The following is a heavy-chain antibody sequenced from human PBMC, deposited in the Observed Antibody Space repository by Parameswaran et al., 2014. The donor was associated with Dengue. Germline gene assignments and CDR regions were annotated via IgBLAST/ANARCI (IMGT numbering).Heavy chain of an antibody. D-gene: IGHD3-10*01. J-gene: IGHJ6*02. Sequence: VRQAPGKGLEWIGYIYYMGAPTTTPPSKSRVTISVDTSKNQFSLKLSSVTAADTAVYYCARLSVPSYYGYYYGMDVWGQGTTVTVSS. V-gene: IGHV4-59*08. CDR3: ARLSVPSYYGYYYGMDV. CDR2: IYYMGAP.